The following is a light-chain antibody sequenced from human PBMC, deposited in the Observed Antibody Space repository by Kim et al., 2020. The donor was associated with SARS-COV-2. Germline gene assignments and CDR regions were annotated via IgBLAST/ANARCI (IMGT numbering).Light chain of an antibody. CDR1: QSVGDF. V-gene: IGKV3-11*01. CDR3: QRSSWPIT. CDR2: DAS. J-gene: IGKJ5*01. Sequence: SLSPGEGATLSCRASQSVGDFLAWYQKRPGQAPRLLIYDASKRATGIPTRFSGSGSGTDFTLTVSTLEPEDFALYYCQRSSWPITFGQGTRLEIK.